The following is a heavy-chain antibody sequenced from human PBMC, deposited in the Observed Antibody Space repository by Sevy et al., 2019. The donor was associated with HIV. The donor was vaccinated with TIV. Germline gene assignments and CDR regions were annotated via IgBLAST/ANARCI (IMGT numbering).Heavy chain of an antibody. CDR1: AGSISAYY. Sequence: SETLSLTCSVSAGSISAYYWSWIRQPPGKGLEWIAYIHESGNSNYNPSLKSRVTISMVTSKNQFSLKVTSVTEADTALYYCARAPPVRSGDDSLNWFDPWGQGILVTVSS. CDR3: ARAPPVRSGDDSLNWFDP. CDR2: IHESGNS. J-gene: IGHJ5*02. D-gene: IGHD5-12*01. V-gene: IGHV4-59*01.